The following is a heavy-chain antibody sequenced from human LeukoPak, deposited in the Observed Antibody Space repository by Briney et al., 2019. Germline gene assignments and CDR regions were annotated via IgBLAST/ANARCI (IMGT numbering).Heavy chain of an antibody. Sequence: GGSLRLSCAASGFTFSSYSMNWVRQAPGKGLEWVADIKPDGNEKNYVDSVKGRFTVSRDNAEHSLFLQMNSLRAEDTAVYYCARVRHYFGSGTSPLAYWGQGTLVIVSS. D-gene: IGHD3-10*01. CDR1: GFTFSSYS. J-gene: IGHJ4*02. CDR2: IKPDGNEK. V-gene: IGHV3-7*01. CDR3: ARVRHYFGSGTSPLAY.